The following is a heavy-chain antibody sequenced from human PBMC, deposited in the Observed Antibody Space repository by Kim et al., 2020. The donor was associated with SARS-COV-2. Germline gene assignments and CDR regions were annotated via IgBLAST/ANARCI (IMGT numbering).Heavy chain of an antibody. D-gene: IGHD2-21*02. J-gene: IGHJ5*02. Sequence: ASVKVSCKASGYTFTTYSINWVRQAPGQGLEWMGWFDTRTGNPMYAQGFTGRFVLSSDTSVTTTYLHISNLKAEDTAVYYCARSVFGGDSDPWGQGTLVTVSP. V-gene: IGHV7-4-1*02. CDR2: FDTRTGNP. CDR3: ARSVFGGDSDP. CDR1: GYTFTTYS.